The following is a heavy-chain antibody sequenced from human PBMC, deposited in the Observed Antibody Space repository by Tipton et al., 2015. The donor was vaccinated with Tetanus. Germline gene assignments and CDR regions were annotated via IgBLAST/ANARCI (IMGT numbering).Heavy chain of an antibody. Sequence: QVQLVQSGPEVKQPGASVTVSCKASGYRPTNYGISWVRQAPGQGLEWLGWFSGYSGHTNYAQQVQGRVTMTTDTSTSTAYLELRSLRSDDTAVYYCAVYNDYGSLTPIDLWGPGTRVTVSS. CDR1: GYRPTNYG. D-gene: IGHD4-17*01. J-gene: IGHJ5*02. CDR3: AVYNDYGSLTPIDL. V-gene: IGHV1-18*01. CDR2: FSGYSGHT.